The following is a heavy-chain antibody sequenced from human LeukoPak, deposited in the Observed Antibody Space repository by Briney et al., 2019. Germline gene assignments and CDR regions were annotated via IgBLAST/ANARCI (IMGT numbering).Heavy chain of an antibody. CDR1: AFTFSNYA. CDR2: ISASGGTT. V-gene: IGHV3-23*01. D-gene: IGHD2-2*01. Sequence: GGSLRLSCPASAFTFSNYAMSWVRQAPGKGLEWVSAISASGGTTYYADSVKGRFTISRDNSENTLFLQMNSLRAEDTAVYYCAKEPREYCSSTSCPNWFDSWGQGTLVTVSS. CDR3: AKEPREYCSSTSCPNWFDS. J-gene: IGHJ5*01.